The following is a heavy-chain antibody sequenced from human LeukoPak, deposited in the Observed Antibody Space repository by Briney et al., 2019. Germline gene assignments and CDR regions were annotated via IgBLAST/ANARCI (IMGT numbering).Heavy chain of an antibody. D-gene: IGHD1-20*01. CDR2: INHSGST. CDR1: GGSISSNSDY. Sequence: SETLSLTCTVSGGSISSNSDYWGWIRQPPGKGLEWIGEINHSGSTNYNPSLKSRVTISVDTSKTQFSLKLSSVTAADTAVYYCARRYNWNYIDYWGQGTLVTVSS. V-gene: IGHV4-39*07. CDR3: ARRYNWNYIDY. J-gene: IGHJ4*02.